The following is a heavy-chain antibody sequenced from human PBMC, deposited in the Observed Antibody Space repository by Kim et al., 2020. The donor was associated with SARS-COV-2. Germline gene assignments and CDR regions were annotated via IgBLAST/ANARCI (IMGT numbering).Heavy chain of an antibody. D-gene: IGHD6-19*01. CDR1: GFTFSSYG. Sequence: GGSLRLSCAASGFTFSSYGMHWVRQAPGKGLEWVAVIWYDGSNKYYADSVKGRFTISRDNSKNTLYLQMNSLRAEDTAVYYCARDLGAVAGNWFDPRGQGTLVTVSS. J-gene: IGHJ5*02. CDR2: IWYDGSNK. CDR3: ARDLGAVAGNWFDP. V-gene: IGHV3-33*01.